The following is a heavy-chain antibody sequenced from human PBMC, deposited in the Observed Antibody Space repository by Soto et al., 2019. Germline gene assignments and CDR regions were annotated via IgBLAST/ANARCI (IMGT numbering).Heavy chain of an antibody. J-gene: IGHJ4*02. Sequence: EVQLVESGGALVQPGGSLRLSCAASGFTVSSNYMSWVRQAPGKGLEWVSVIYSGGSTYYADSVKGRFTISRDNSKNTLFLQMNSLRAEDTAVYYCASSGYSYGHFDYWGQGTLVTVSS. CDR1: GFTVSSNY. CDR3: ASSGYSYGHFDY. D-gene: IGHD5-18*01. V-gene: IGHV3-66*01. CDR2: IYSGGST.